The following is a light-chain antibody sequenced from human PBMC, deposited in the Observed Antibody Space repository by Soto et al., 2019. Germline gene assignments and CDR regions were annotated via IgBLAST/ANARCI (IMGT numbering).Light chain of an antibody. Sequence: DIVMTQSPDSLAVSLGERATINCKSSQSVLYSSNNKNFFAWYQQKPGQPPKLLIYWASTRESGVPDRFSGSGSGTDFTLSISSLQAEDVAVYYCQQHYRTPHTFGQGTKLESK. J-gene: IGKJ2*01. CDR1: QSVLYSSNNKNF. CDR2: WAS. V-gene: IGKV4-1*01. CDR3: QQHYRTPHT.